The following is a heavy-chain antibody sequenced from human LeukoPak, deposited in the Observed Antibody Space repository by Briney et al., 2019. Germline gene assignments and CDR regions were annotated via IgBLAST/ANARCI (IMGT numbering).Heavy chain of an antibody. D-gene: IGHD6-19*01. Sequence: ASVKVSCKASGFIFTKYGISWVRQAPGQGLEWVGWISGHNGDTNYAQKLQGRVTMTTDTSTTTAYMELRSLRSDDTAFYYCARDPSNTSGWKTWFDTWGQGTLVTVSS. J-gene: IGHJ5*02. CDR1: GFIFTKYG. V-gene: IGHV1-18*01. CDR3: ARDPSNTSGWKTWFDT. CDR2: ISGHNGDT.